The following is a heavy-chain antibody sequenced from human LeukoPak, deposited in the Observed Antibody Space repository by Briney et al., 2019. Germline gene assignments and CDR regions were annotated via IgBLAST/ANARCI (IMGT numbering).Heavy chain of an antibody. J-gene: IGHJ3*02. CDR3: AKDQGVRFLEWLPYDAFDI. CDR1: GLTFSSYG. V-gene: IGHV3-30*18. Sequence: GGSLRLSCAASGLTFSSYGMHWVRQAPGKGLEWVAVISYDGSNKYYVDSVKGRFTISRDNSKNTMYLQMNSLRAEDTAVYYCAKDQGVRFLEWLPYDAFDIWGQGTMVTVSS. D-gene: IGHD3-3*01. CDR2: ISYDGSNK.